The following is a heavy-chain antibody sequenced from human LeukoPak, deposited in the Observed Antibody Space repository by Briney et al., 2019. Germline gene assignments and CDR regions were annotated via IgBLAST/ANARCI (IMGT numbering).Heavy chain of an antibody. CDR3: TRDIGRLRGDAFDF. CDR2: ISGNGRST. Sequence: GGSLRLSCTASGFTFSTYATHWVRQAPGKGLEYVSGISGNGRSTFYASSVKGRFTVSRDNSKDTLYLQMGSLRADDIAVYYCTRDIGRLRGDAFDFWGQGTMVTVSS. D-gene: IGHD2-15*01. V-gene: IGHV3-64*01. J-gene: IGHJ3*01. CDR1: GFTFSTYA.